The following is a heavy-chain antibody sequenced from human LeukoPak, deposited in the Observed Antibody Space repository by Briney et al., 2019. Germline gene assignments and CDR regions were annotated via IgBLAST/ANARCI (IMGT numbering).Heavy chain of an antibody. CDR1: EYTFTGYY. CDR3: ARYSNYDSSGYYYVFDY. CDR2: IIPIFGTA. J-gene: IGHJ4*02. D-gene: IGHD3-22*01. Sequence: GASVKVSCKASEYTFTGYYIHWVRQAPGQGLEWMGGIIPIFGTANYAQKFQGRVTITADESTSTAYMELSSLRSEDTAVYYCARYSNYDSSGYYYVFDYWGQGTLVTVSS. V-gene: IGHV1-69*13.